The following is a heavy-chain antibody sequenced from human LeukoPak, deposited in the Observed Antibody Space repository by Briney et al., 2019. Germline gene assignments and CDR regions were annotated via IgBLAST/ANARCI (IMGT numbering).Heavy chain of an antibody. D-gene: IGHD2-8*01. CDR1: GYTFTSYD. Sequence: GGSVKVSCKASGYTFTSYDINWVRQATGQGLEWMGWMNNNSGNTGYAQKFQGRVTMTRNTSISTAYMELSSLRSEDTTVYYCARKVLSMGNWFDPWGQGTLVTVSS. CDR2: MNNNSGNT. CDR3: ARKVLSMGNWFDP. J-gene: IGHJ5*02. V-gene: IGHV1-8*01.